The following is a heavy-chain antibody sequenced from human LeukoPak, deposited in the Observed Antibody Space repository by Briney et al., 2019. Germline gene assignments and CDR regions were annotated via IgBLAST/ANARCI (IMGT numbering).Heavy chain of an antibody. D-gene: IGHD3-3*01. Sequence: ASVKVSCKASGYIFSDYYMHWVRQAPGQGLEWLGWINPKSGAADYAQQFRGRVTMTRDTSINTDYMEMKRVTSDDTAVYYCARENFWSDLVDLWGQGTLVTVSS. CDR1: GYIFSDYY. J-gene: IGHJ4*02. CDR3: ARENFWSDLVDL. V-gene: IGHV1-2*02. CDR2: INPKSGAA.